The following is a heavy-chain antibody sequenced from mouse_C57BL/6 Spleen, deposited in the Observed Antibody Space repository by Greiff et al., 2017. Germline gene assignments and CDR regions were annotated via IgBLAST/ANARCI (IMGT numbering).Heavy chain of an antibody. J-gene: IGHJ4*01. Sequence: QVQLQQSGPELVKPGASVKISCKASGYAFSSSWMNWVKQRPGKGLEWIGRIYPGDGDTNYNGKFKGKATLTADKSSSTAYMQLSSLTSEDSAVYFCARREDDGYYDAMDYWGQGTSVTVSS. D-gene: IGHD2-3*01. V-gene: IGHV1-82*01. CDR1: GYAFSSSW. CDR3: ARREDDGYYDAMDY. CDR2: IYPGDGDT.